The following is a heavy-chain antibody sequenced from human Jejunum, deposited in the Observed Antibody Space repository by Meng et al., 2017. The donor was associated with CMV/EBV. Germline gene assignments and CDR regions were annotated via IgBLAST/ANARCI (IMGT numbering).Heavy chain of an antibody. CDR1: GGSFSTYT. D-gene: IGHD2/OR15-2a*01. Sequence: QVQLVHSGAEVKKPGSSVKVACKTSGGSFSTYTFSWVRQAPGQGLEWMGGLIPVLNKAKSAPRFQDRVTFTADETTTTAYMELSSLTFEDTAVYFCARGRGNQPLFDFWGQGTLVTVSS. CDR2: LIPVLNKA. CDR3: ARGRGNQPLFDF. V-gene: IGHV1-69*10. J-gene: IGHJ4*02.